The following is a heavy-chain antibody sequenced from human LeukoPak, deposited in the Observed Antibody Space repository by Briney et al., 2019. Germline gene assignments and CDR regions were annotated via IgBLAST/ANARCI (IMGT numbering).Heavy chain of an antibody. Sequence: ASVKVSCKASGYTFTGYYMHWVRQAPGQGLEWMGWINPNSGGTNYAQKFQGRVTMTRDTSISTAYMELSRLRSDDTAVYYCARVEAQEWPPGLYYFDYWGQGTLVTVSS. D-gene: IGHD3-3*01. V-gene: IGHV1-2*02. CDR1: GYTFTGYY. CDR3: ARVEAQEWPPGLYYFDY. CDR2: INPNSGGT. J-gene: IGHJ4*02.